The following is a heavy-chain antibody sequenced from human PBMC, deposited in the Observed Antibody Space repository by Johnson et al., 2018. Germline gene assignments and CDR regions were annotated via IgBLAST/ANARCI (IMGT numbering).Heavy chain of an antibody. J-gene: IGHJ4*02. CDR2: IYYSGST. Sequence: QVQLQESGPGLVQPSETLSLTCTVSGGSISSSGYFWDWIRQSPGKGLEWIGSIYYSGSTYHNPSLKSRVTISIDTSKNQLSLQLNSVTAADTAVYFCARGTTIRPDNWGQGTLVSVSS. CDR3: ARGTTIRPDN. D-gene: IGHD5-12*01. V-gene: IGHV4-39*01. CDR1: GGSISSSGYF.